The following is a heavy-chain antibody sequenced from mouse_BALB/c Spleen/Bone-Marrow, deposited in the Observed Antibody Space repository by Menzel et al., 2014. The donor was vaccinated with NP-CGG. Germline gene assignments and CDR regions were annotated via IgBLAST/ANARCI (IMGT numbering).Heavy chain of an antibody. CDR3: ARSNGNYVLAY. J-gene: IGHJ3*01. V-gene: IGHV1-4*01. D-gene: IGHD2-1*01. Sequence: LVESGAELARPGASVKMSCKASGCTFTSYTMHWVKQRPGQGLEWIGYINPSSGYTNYNQKFKDKATLTADKSSSTAYMQLSSLTSEDSAVYYCARSNGNYVLAYWGQGTLVTVSA. CDR2: INPSSGYT. CDR1: GCTFTSYT.